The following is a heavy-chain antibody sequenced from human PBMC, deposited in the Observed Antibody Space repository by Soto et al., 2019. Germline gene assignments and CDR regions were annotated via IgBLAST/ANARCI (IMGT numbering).Heavy chain of an antibody. Sequence: ASVKVSCKASGYTFTGHYIHWVRQAPQQGPEWMGEIGPESGATRYAQKFQGRVTMTMDTSITTVYMELKNLSPDDTAVYYCGRGRSGQIVVFYWGQGTPVTVSS. J-gene: IGHJ4*02. V-gene: IGHV1-2*02. CDR3: GRGRSGQIVVFY. CDR2: IGPESGAT. CDR1: GYTFTGHY. D-gene: IGHD1-26*01.